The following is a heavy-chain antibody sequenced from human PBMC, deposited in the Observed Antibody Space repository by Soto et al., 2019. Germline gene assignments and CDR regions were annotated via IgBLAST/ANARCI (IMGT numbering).Heavy chain of an antibody. J-gene: IGHJ6*02. CDR1: GGTFSSYA. Sequence: ASVKVSCKASGGTFSSYAISWVRQAPGQGLEWMGGIIPIFGTANYAQKFQGRVTITADESTSTAYMELSSLRSEDTAVYYCARPSGDILTGSVGYRPDYYYYYGMDVWGQGTTVTVSS. D-gene: IGHD3-9*01. CDR3: ARPSGDILTGSVGYRPDYYYYYGMDV. V-gene: IGHV1-69*13. CDR2: IIPIFGTA.